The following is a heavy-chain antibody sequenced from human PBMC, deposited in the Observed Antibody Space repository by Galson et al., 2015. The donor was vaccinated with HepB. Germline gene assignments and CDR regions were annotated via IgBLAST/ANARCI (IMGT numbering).Heavy chain of an antibody. CDR3: AKDRSTSTFFDY. V-gene: IGHV3-30*18. CDR1: GFTFSSYG. J-gene: IGHJ4*02. D-gene: IGHD2-2*01. CDR2: ISYDGSHT. Sequence: SLRLSCAASGFTFSSYGMHWVRQAPGKGPDWVAIISYDGSHTYYADSVKGRFTIARDNSKNTLYLQMNSLRPEDTAVYYCAKDRSTSTFFDYWGQGTLVTVSS.